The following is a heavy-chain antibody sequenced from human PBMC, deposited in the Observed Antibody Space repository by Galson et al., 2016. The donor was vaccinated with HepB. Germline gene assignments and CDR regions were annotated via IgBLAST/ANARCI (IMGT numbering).Heavy chain of an antibody. CDR1: GGSISRYY. D-gene: IGHD3-22*01. V-gene: IGHV4-59*01. Sequence: LSLTCTVSGGSISRYYWSWLRQPPGKGLEWIGYTSYSRSTNYNPSLQSRVTMSLDTSKNQFSLRLSSVTAADTAVYYCARDPDYDSSKSDAFDIWGQGTMVTVSS. CDR3: ARDPDYDSSKSDAFDI. J-gene: IGHJ3*02. CDR2: TSYSRST.